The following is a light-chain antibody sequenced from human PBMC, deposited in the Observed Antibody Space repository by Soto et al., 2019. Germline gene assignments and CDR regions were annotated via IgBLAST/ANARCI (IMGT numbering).Light chain of an antibody. CDR3: SSHAGDKMI. CDR2: EVS. J-gene: IGLJ2*01. V-gene: IGLV2-8*01. CDR1: SSDVGAYNR. Sequence: QSALTQPPSASGSPGQSVTISCTGTSSDVGAYNRVSWYQHHPGKAPKLMIYEVSKRPSGVPNRFSGSKSGNTASLTVSGLQAEDEADYYCSSHAGDKMIFGGGTKLTVL.